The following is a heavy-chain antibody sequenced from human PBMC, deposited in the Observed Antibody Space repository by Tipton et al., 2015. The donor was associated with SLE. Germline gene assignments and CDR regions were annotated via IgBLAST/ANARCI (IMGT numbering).Heavy chain of an antibody. J-gene: IGHJ4*02. CDR1: GFTFSSYA. D-gene: IGHD6-19*01. V-gene: IGHV3-30*04. CDR3: TRDVFRVAVAGTYFDY. CDR2: ISYDGRNK. Sequence: SLRLSCAASGFTFSSYAMHWVRQAPGKGLEWVAVISYDGRNKYYADSVKGRFTISRDNSKNTLYLQMNSLRAEDTAVYYCTRDVFRVAVAGTYFDYWGQGTLVTVSS.